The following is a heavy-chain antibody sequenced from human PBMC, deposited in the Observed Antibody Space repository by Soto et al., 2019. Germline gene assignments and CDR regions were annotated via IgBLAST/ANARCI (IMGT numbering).Heavy chain of an antibody. CDR3: ARMDYDILTGYYPANWFDP. Sequence: GESLKISCKGSGYSFTSYWIGWVRQMPGKGLEWMGIIYPGDSDTRYSPSFQGQVTISADKSISTAYLQWSSLKASDTAMYYCARMDYDILTGYYPANWFDPWGQGTLVTVS. V-gene: IGHV5-51*01. J-gene: IGHJ5*02. CDR2: IYPGDSDT. CDR1: GYSFTSYW. D-gene: IGHD3-9*01.